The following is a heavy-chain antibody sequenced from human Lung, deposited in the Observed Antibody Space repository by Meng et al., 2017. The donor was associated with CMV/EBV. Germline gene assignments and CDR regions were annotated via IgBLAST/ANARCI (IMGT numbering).Heavy chain of an antibody. J-gene: IGHJ4*02. CDR3: ARVVGLHFDY. V-gene: IGHV3-53*01. Sequence: LTCAASGLSVSSKYMSWVRQAPGKGLEWVSVIYSNNNTYYADSVKGRFTISRDNSKNTLYLQMNSLRAEDTAVYYCARVVGLHFDYWGQGTLVTVSS. CDR1: GLSVSSKY. CDR2: IYSNNNT. D-gene: IGHD1-26*01.